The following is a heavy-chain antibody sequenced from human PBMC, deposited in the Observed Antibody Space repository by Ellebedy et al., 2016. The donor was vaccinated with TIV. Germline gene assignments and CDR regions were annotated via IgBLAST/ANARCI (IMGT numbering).Heavy chain of an antibody. CDR3: TRASGVQWLSSSGDY. CDR1: GYSFGSYG. V-gene: IGHV1-18*01. J-gene: IGHJ4*02. CDR2: INTNNGNT. Sequence: AASVKVSCKASGYSFGSYGISWVRQAPGQGLEWMGWINTNNGNTNYAEKGQGRGTMTRDSSTNTAYLELRSLRSDDTAVYYCTRASGVQWLSSSGDYWGQGTLVTVSS. D-gene: IGHD3-22*01.